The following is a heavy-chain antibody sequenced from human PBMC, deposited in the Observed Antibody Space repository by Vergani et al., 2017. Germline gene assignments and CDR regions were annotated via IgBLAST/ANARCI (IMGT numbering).Heavy chain of an antibody. D-gene: IGHD3-3*01. V-gene: IGHV1-2*02. CDR2: IYPNSGGT. Sequence: QVQLVQSGAEVKKPGASVKVSCKASGYTFTGYYMHWVRQAPGQGLEWMGWIYPNSGGTNYAQKFQGRVTMTRDTSISTAYMELSRLRSDDTAVYYCARAMGGGTIFGVVIIQGFDYWGQGTLVTVSS. CDR3: ARAMGGGTIFGVVIIQGFDY. J-gene: IGHJ4*02. CDR1: GYTFTGYY.